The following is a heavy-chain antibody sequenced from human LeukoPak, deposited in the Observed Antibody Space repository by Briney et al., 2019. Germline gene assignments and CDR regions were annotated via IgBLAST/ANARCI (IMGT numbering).Heavy chain of an antibody. CDR1: GGTFSSYA. CDR3: AADSAITMVRGAIDY. J-gene: IGHJ4*02. V-gene: IGHV1-69*01. Sequence: SVKVSCKASGGTFSSYAISWVRQATGQGLEWMGGIIPIFGTANYAQKFQGRVTITADESTSTAYMELSSLRSEDTAVYYCAADSAITMVRGAIDYWGQGTLVTVSS. D-gene: IGHD3-10*01. CDR2: IIPIFGTA.